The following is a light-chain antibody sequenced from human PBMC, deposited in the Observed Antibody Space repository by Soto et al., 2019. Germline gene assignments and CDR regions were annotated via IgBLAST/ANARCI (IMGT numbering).Light chain of an antibody. J-gene: IGLJ3*02. V-gene: IGLV2-14*01. CDR1: SSDVGGYNY. Sequence: QSALTQPASVSGSPGQSITISCTGTSSDVGGYNYVSWYQQHPGKAPKLMIYEVSNRPSGVSHRFSASKSRNTASLTISGLQAEDEADYSRCSFPSSSTWVFGGGTKLTVL. CDR3: CSFPSSSTWV. CDR2: EVS.